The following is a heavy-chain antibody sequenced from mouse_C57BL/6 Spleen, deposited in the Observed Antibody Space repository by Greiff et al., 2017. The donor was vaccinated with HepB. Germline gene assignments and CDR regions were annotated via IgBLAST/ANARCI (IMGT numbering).Heavy chain of an antibody. V-gene: IGHV1-82*01. J-gene: IGHJ4*01. D-gene: IGHD4-1*02. Sequence: VQLQQSGPDLVKPGASVKISCKASGYAFSSSWMNWVKQRPGKGLEWIGRIYPGDGDTNYNGKFKGKATLTSDKSSSTAYMQLSSLRSEDSAVYFCARPSTGTGYAMDYWGQGTSVTVSS. CDR3: ARPSTGTGYAMDY. CDR2: IYPGDGDT. CDR1: GYAFSSSW.